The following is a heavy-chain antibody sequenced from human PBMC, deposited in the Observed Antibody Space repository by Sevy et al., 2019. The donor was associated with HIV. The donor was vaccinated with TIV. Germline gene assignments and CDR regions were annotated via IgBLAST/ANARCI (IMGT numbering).Heavy chain of an antibody. CDR1: GFTFSSYS. CDR2: ISSSSSYI. Sequence: GGSLRLSCAASGFTFSSYSMNWVRQAPGKGLEWVSSISSSSSYIYYADSVKGRFTISRDNAKNSLYLQMNSLRAEDTAVYYCASTDCSSSSCAAYFQHWGQGTLVTVSS. D-gene: IGHD2-2*01. V-gene: IGHV3-21*01. CDR3: ASTDCSSSSCAAYFQH. J-gene: IGHJ1*01.